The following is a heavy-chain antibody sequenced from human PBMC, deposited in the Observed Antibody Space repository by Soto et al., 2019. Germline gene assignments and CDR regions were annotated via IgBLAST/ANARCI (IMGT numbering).Heavy chain of an antibody. D-gene: IGHD1-1*01. CDR1: GGSFSGYY. J-gene: IGHJ4*02. Sequence: QVQLQQWGAGLLKPSETLSLTCAVYGGSFSGYYWSWIRQPPGKGLEWIGEINHSGSTNYNPSLKRRVTISVDTSKNQFSLKLSSVTAADTAVYYCARRVEQLERRDGDTTDYWGQGTLVSVSS. V-gene: IGHV4-34*01. CDR2: INHSGST. CDR3: ARRVEQLERRDGDTTDY.